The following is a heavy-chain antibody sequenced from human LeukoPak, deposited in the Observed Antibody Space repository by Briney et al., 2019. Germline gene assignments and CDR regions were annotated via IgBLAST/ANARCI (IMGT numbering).Heavy chain of an antibody. CDR2: IKQDGGEK. J-gene: IGHJ4*02. D-gene: IGHD3-10*01. Sequence: GGSLRLSCAASGFTFSSYSMNWVRQAPGKGLEWVANIKQDGGEKYYVDSLKGRFTISRDNAKNSLFLQMNSLRVDDTAVYYCESLWGSGSYYTFDYWGQGTLVTVSS. CDR3: ESLWGSGSYYTFDY. V-gene: IGHV3-7*01. CDR1: GFTFSSYS.